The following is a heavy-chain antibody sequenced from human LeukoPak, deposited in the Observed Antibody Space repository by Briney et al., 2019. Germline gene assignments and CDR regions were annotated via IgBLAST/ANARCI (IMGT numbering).Heavy chain of an antibody. D-gene: IGHD5-12*01. J-gene: IGHJ6*02. V-gene: IGHV4-39*01. CDR1: GGSISSSSYY. CDR2: IYYSGST. CDR3: ARHGGYDSGLYYYYYGMDV. Sequence: SETLSLTCTVSGGSISSSSYYWGWIRQPPGKGLEWIGSIYYSGSTYYNPSLKSRVTISVDTSKNQFSPKLSSVTAADTAVYYCARHGGYDSGLYYYYYGMDVWGQGTTVTVSS.